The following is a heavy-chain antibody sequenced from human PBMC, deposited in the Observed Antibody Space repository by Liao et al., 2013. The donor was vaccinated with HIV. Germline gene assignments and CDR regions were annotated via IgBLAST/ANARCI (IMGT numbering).Heavy chain of an antibody. CDR2: IYYSGST. J-gene: IGHJ5*02. V-gene: IGHV4-30-4*08. Sequence: QVQLQESGPGLVKPSQTLSLTCTVSGGSISNGDYFWNWIRQPPGKGLQWIGYIYYSGSTYYNPSLKSRVTISIDTSKNQFSLNLTSLTAADTAVYYCAATTSRRTEFDPWGQGTLVTVSS. D-gene: IGHD1-26*01. CDR1: GGSISNGDYF. CDR3: AATTSRRTEFDP.